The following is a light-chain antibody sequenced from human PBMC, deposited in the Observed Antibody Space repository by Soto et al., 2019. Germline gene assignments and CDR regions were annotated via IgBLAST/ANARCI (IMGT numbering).Light chain of an antibody. CDR2: EDK. CDR3: QAWDSGTGV. CDR1: KLGNKY. J-gene: IGLJ2*01. Sequence: SYELTQPFSVSVSPGQTASITCSGDKLGNKYASWYQQKSGQSPVLVIYEDKKRPSGIPERFSGSNSGNTATLTISETQAMDEADYYCQAWDSGTGVFGGGTQLTVL. V-gene: IGLV3-1*01.